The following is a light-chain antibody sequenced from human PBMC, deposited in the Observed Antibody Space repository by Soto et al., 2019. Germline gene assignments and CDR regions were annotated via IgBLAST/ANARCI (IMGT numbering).Light chain of an antibody. Sequence: EIVLTQSPGTLSLSPGERATLSCRASQSVSSSYLAWYQQKPGQAPRLLIYGASSRATGIPDRFSGSGSGTDFTLAISRLEPENFAVYYCQQHHGTFGQGTKLEIK. CDR2: GAS. J-gene: IGKJ2*02. V-gene: IGKV3-20*01. CDR3: QQHHGT. CDR1: QSVSSSY.